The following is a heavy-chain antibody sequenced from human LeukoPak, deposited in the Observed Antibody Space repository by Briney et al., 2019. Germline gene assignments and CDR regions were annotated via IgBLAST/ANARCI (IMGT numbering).Heavy chain of an antibody. Sequence: SVKVSCRASGGTFNTYTISWVRQAPGQGLEWMGGIIPTFGTANYAQKFQGRVTITADKFTTTVYMEVSTLRSEDTAVYYCARGSRSGWYYFDYWGQGTLVTVSS. J-gene: IGHJ4*02. CDR2: IIPTFGTA. V-gene: IGHV1-69*06. CDR1: GGTFNTYT. D-gene: IGHD6-19*01. CDR3: ARGSRSGWYYFDY.